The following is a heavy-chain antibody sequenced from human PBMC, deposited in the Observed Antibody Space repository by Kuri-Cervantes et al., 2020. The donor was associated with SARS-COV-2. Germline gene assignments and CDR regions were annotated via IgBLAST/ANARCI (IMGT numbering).Heavy chain of an antibody. J-gene: IGHJ3*02. D-gene: IGHD6-13*01. CDR3: ARGDRNYSSSWYGDAFVI. CDR1: GDTFTSYD. Sequence: ASVKVSCKASGDTFTSYDINWVRQATGQGLEWMGWMNPNSGNTGYAQKFQGRVTITRNTSISTAYMELSSLRSEDTAVYYCARGDRNYSSSWYGDAFVIWGQGTMVTVSS. V-gene: IGHV1-8*03. CDR2: MNPNSGNT.